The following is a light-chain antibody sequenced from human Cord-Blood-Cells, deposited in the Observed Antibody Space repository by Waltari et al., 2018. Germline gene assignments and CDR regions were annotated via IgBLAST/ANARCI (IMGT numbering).Light chain of an antibody. CDR3: CSYAGSYTYV. V-gene: IGLV2-11*01. Sequence: QSALTQPRSVSGSPGQSVTISCTGTSSDVGGYNYVSWYQQHPGKAPKLMIYDVSKRPAGVPVRFSGSKSGNTASLTISGLQAEDEADYSCCSYAGSYTYVFGTGTKVTVL. CDR2: DVS. J-gene: IGLJ1*01. CDR1: SSDVGGYNY.